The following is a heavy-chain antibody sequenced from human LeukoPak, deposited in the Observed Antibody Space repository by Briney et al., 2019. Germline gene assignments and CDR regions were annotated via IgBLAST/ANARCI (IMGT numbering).Heavy chain of an antibody. CDR1: GGSFSGYY. CDR2: INHSGST. CDR3: ARSPGVYFDY. J-gene: IGHJ4*02. D-gene: IGHD3-10*01. V-gene: IGHV4-34*01. Sequence: SETLSLTCAVYGGSFSGYYWSWIRQPPGKGLEWIGEINHSGSTNYNPSLKSRVTISVDTSKNRFSLKLSSVTAADTAVYYCARSPGVYFDYWGQGTLVTVSS.